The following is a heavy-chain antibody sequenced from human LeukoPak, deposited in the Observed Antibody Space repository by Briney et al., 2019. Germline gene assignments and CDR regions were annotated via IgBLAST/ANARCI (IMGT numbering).Heavy chain of an antibody. Sequence: SETLSLTCTVSGGSISSSSYYWGWIRQPPGKGLEWIGEINHSGSTNYNPSLKSRVTISVDTSKNQFSLKLSSVTAADTAVYYCARGPYYDSSGLRYWGQGTLVTVSS. CDR1: GGSISSSSYY. CDR3: ARGPYYDSSGLRY. CDR2: INHSGST. J-gene: IGHJ4*02. D-gene: IGHD3-22*01. V-gene: IGHV4-39*07.